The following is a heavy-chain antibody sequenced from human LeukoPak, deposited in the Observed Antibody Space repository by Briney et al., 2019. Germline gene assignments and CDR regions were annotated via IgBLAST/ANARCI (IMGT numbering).Heavy chain of an antibody. V-gene: IGHV2-5*01. J-gene: IGHJ3*02. CDR3: AHSGTVTTPHDAFDI. Sequence: ESGPTLVKPTQTLTLTCTFSGFSLSTSGVGVGWIRQPPGKALEWLALIYWNDDKRYSPSLKSRLTITKDTSKNQVVLTMTNMDPVDTATYYCAHSGTVTTPHDAFDIWGHETIVAVSS. CDR2: IYWNDDK. CDR1: GFSLSTSGVG. D-gene: IGHD4-17*01.